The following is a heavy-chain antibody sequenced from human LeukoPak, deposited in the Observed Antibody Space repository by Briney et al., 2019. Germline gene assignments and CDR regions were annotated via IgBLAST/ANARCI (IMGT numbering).Heavy chain of an antibody. V-gene: IGHV1-2*02. CDR1: GYTFTGYY. CDR2: TNPNSGGT. D-gene: IGHD6-19*01. J-gene: IGHJ4*02. CDR3: ARDPPAIIALAGMVDY. Sequence: ASVKVSCKASGYTFTGYYMHWVRQAPGHGLEWMGWTNPNSGGTNYAQKFQGRVTMTRDTSISTAYMELSRLRSDDTAVYYCARDPPAIIALAGMVDYWGQGTLVTVSS.